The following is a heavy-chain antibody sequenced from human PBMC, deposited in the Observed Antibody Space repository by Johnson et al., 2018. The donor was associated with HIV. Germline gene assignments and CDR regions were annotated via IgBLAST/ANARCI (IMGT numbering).Heavy chain of an antibody. D-gene: IGHD3-16*01. CDR2: ISWNSGSI. J-gene: IGHJ3*02. CDR3: AKDASTLGGDAFDI. Sequence: VQLVESGGGLVQPGRSLRLSCAASGFTFDDYAMHWVRQAPGKGLEWVSGISWNSGSIGYADSVKGRFIISRDNAKNSLYLQMNSLRAEDTALYYCAKDASTLGGDAFDIWGQGTMVTVSS. CDR1: GFTFDDYA. V-gene: IGHV3-9*01.